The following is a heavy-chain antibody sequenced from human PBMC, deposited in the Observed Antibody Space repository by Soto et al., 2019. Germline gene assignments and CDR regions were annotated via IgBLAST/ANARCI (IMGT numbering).Heavy chain of an antibody. J-gene: IGHJ5*02. V-gene: IGHV3-7*01. D-gene: IGHD3-10*01. CDR2: IKQDGSEK. CDR1: GFTFSSYW. Sequence: GGSLRLSCAASGFTFSSYWMSWVRQAPGKGLEWVANIKQDGSEKYYVDSVKGRFTISRDNAKNSLYLQMNSLRAEDTAVYYCARDTVRGVIMEDWFDPWGQGTLVTVSS. CDR3: ARDTVRGVIMEDWFDP.